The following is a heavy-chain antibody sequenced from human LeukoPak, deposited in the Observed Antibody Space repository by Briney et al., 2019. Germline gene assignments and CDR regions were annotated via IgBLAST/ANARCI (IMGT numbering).Heavy chain of an antibody. V-gene: IGHV3-21*01. Sequence: GGSLRLSCAAPGFTFSSYHMNWVRQAPGKGLEWVSSITGSGTYRYYADSVKGRFTITRDNAKNSLYLQMNSLGAEDTAVYYCATVTTWGQGTLVTVSS. D-gene: IGHD4-17*01. CDR2: ITGSGTYR. CDR3: ATVTT. CDR1: GFTFSSYH. J-gene: IGHJ4*02.